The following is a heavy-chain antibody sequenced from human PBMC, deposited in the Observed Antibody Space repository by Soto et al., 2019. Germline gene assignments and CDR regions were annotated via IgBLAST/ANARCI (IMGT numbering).Heavy chain of an antibody. CDR3: AHRYGGNYYRWYFDS. CDR1: GFSLTTSGAG. D-gene: IGHD1-26*01. V-gene: IGHV2-5*01. Sequence: SGPTLVNPTQTLTLTCTYSGFSLTTSGAGVGWIRQPPGKALEWLALISWKDDKRYNPGLESRLTITKDTSKNQVILTLTNVDPVDTATYFCAHRYGGNYYRWYFDSRGQGTLVTVSS. CDR2: ISWKDDK. J-gene: IGHJ4*02.